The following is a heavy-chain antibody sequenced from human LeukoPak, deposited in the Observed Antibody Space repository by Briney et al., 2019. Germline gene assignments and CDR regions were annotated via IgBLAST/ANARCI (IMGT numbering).Heavy chain of an antibody. CDR1: GFTFSSYS. CDR2: ISSSSSYI. D-gene: IGHD3-3*01. Sequence: PGGSLRLSCAASGFTFSSYSMNWVRQAPGKGLEWVSSISSSSSYIYYADSVKGRFTISRDNAKNSLYLQVNSLRAEDTAVYYCARENYDFWSGYYFSPWGQGTLVTVSS. V-gene: IGHV3-21*01. CDR3: ARENYDFWSGYYFSP. J-gene: IGHJ5*02.